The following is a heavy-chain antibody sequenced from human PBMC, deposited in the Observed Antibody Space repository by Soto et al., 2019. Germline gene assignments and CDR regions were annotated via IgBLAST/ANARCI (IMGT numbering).Heavy chain of an antibody. J-gene: IGHJ4*02. CDR1: GFTFSSYA. Sequence: GGSLRLSCAASGFTFSSYAMSWVRQAPGKGLEWVSAISGSGGSTYYADSVKGRSTISRDNSKNTLYLQMNSLRAEDTAVYYCAKQYCSSTSCPLDYWGQGTLVTVS. CDR2: ISGSGGST. CDR3: AKQYCSSTSCPLDY. D-gene: IGHD2-2*01. V-gene: IGHV3-23*01.